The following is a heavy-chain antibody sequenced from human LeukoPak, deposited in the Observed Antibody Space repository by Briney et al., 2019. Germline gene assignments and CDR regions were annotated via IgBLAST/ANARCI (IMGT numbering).Heavy chain of an antibody. V-gene: IGHV3-21*01. D-gene: IGHD3-22*01. CDR3: AREYYYDSSDYATFNFDH. CDR1: GFTFSSYW. J-gene: IGHJ4*02. Sequence: PGGSLRLSCAASGFTFSSYWMSWVRQAPGKGLEWVSSISSRSTYMYYAGSVKGRFTISRDNAKNSLYLQMSSLRAEDTALYYCAREYYYDSSDYATFNFDHWGQGTQVTVSS. CDR2: ISSRSTYM.